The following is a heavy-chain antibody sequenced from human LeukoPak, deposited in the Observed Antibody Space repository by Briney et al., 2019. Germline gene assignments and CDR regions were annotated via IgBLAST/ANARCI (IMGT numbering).Heavy chain of an antibody. D-gene: IGHD3-22*01. Sequence: GGSLRLSCAASGFTFSSYEMNWVRQAPGKGLEWVSYISSSGSTIYYADSVEGRFTISRDNAKNSLYLQMNSLRAEDTAVYYCARVARGYLYYFDYWGQGTLVTVSS. CDR1: GFTFSSYE. CDR2: ISSSGSTI. CDR3: ARVARGYLYYFDY. J-gene: IGHJ4*02. V-gene: IGHV3-48*03.